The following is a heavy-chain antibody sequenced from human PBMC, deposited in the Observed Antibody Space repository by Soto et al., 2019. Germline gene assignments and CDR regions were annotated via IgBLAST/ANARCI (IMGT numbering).Heavy chain of an antibody. D-gene: IGHD6-13*01. CDR1: GFTFSSYA. V-gene: IGHV3-23*01. CDR3: AKAVAAAAPLPLYYFDY. Sequence: PGGSLRLSCAASGFTFSSYAMSWVRQAPGKGLEWVSAISGSGGSTYYADSVKGRFTISRDNSKNTLYLQMNSLRAEDTAVYYCAKAVAAAAPLPLYYFDYWGQGTLVTVSS. CDR2: ISGSGGST. J-gene: IGHJ4*02.